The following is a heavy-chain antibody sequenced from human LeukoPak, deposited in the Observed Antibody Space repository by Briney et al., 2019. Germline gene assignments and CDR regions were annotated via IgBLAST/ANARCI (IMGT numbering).Heavy chain of an antibody. CDR2: IKQDGSEK. CDR3: AGRRGVSSGYYYF. V-gene: IGHV3-7*01. CDR1: GFSFSSYW. D-gene: IGHD3-22*01. J-gene: IGHJ4*02. Sequence: GGSLRLSCAASGFSFSSYWMSWVRQAPGKGLEWVANIKQDGSEKYYVDSVKGRFTISRDNAKNSLFLQMNSLRAEDTAMYYCAGRRGVSSGYYYFGGRETLVTVSS.